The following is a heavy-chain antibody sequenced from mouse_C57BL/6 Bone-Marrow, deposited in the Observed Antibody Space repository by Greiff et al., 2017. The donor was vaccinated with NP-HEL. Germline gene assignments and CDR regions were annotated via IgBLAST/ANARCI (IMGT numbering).Heavy chain of an antibody. Sequence: QVTLKECGPGILQSSQTLSLTCSFSGFSLSTSGMGVSWIRQPSGKGLEWLAHIYWDDDKRYNPSLKSRLTISKATSRNQVFLKITSVDTADTATYYCARRVDYGKNYFDYWGQGTTLTVSS. CDR3: ARRVDYGKNYFDY. CDR2: IYWDDDK. V-gene: IGHV8-12*01. J-gene: IGHJ2*01. D-gene: IGHD1-1*01. CDR1: GFSLSTSGMG.